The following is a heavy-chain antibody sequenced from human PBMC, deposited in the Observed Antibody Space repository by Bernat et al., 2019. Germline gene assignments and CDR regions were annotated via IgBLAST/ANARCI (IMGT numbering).Heavy chain of an antibody. J-gene: IGHJ4*02. Sequence: QVQLQESGPGLVRPSETLSLTCTVSGGSVSVNSYYWTWIRQPPGKGLEWIGYIYYSGSTYYNPSLKSRVTISVDTSKNQFSLKLSSVTAADTAVYYCAREANWGYLLDYWGQGTLVTVSS. D-gene: IGHD7-27*01. CDR2: IYYSGST. V-gene: IGHV4-61*01. CDR1: GGSVSVNSYY. CDR3: AREANWGYLLDY.